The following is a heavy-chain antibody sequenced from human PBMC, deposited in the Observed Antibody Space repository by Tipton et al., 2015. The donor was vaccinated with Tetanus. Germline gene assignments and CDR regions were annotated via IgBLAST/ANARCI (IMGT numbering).Heavy chain of an antibody. J-gene: IGHJ5*02. CDR3: ARGPSTVIGFFDP. Sequence: GLVKPSETLTLTCSVSGSLRSYYWSWIRQAPGKGLEWIGQIYYTGNPRYNPSLKSRVSISVDTSKGQFSLKLTSLTTADTAVYYCARGPSTVIGFFDPWGQGALVSVSS. CDR2: IYYTGNP. D-gene: IGHD4-17*01. CDR1: GSLRSYY. V-gene: IGHV4-59*01.